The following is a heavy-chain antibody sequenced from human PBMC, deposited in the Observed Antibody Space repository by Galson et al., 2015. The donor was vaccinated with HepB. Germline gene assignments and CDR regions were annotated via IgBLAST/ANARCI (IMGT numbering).Heavy chain of an antibody. CDR3: ARDTSYYDSSGYSLGHALDI. D-gene: IGHD3-22*01. J-gene: IGHJ3*02. V-gene: IGHV1-69*13. CDR1: GGTFSSYA. Sequence: SVKVSCKASGGTFSSYAISWVRQAPGQGLEWMGGIIPIFGTANYAQKFQGRVTITADESTSTAYMELSSLRSEDTAVYYCARDTSYYDSSGYSLGHALDIWGRGTMVAVS. CDR2: IIPIFGTA.